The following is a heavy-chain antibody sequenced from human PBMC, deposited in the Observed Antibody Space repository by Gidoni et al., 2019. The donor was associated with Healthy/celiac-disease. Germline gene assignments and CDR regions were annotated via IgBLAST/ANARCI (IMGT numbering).Heavy chain of an antibody. CDR1: GFPFSSYS. J-gene: IGHJ5*02. CDR2: ISSSSYI. Sequence: EVQLVESGGGLVKPGGSLRLSCAASGFPFSSYSMNWVRQAPGKGLEWVSSISSSSYIYYADSVKGRFTISRDNAKNSLYLQMNSLRAEDTAVYYCARDAYGSGIGDWFDPWGQGTLVTVSS. D-gene: IGHD3-10*01. V-gene: IGHV3-21*01. CDR3: ARDAYGSGIGDWFDP.